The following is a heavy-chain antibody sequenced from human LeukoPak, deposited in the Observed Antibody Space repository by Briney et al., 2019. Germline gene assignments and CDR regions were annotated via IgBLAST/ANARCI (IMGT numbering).Heavy chain of an antibody. J-gene: IGHJ4*02. V-gene: IGHV3-43D*03. CDR1: GFTFNDYT. CDR2: ISWDGDST. D-gene: IGHD5-18*01. CDR3: AIGGLGYSYGYPDY. Sequence: QSGGSLRLSCTASGFTFNDYTMHWVRQAPGKGLEWVSLISWDGDSTYYADSVKGRFTISRDNSKNSLYLQMNGLRADDTALYFCAIGGLGYSYGYPDYWGQGTLVTVSS.